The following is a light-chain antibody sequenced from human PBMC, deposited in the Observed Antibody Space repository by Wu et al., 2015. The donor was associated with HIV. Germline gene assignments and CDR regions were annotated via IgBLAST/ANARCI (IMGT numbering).Light chain of an antibody. J-gene: IGKJ1*01. CDR3: QQYGSSRLT. Sequence: EIVLTQSPATLSLSPGERATLSCRASQSVSSYLAWYQQKPGQAPRLLIYGISRRATGTPDRFSGSGSGTDFTLIISRLEPEDFAVYYCQQYGSSRLTFGQGTKVEIK. CDR2: GIS. V-gene: IGKV3-20*01. CDR1: QSVSSY.